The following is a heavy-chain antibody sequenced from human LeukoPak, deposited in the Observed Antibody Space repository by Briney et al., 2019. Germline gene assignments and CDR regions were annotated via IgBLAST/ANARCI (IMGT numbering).Heavy chain of an antibody. Sequence: GGSLRLSCAASGFTLSSYGMHWVRQAPGKGLEWVAVISYDGSNKYYADSVKGRFTISRDNSKNTLYLQMNSLRAEDTAVYYCAKAPTYYYDSSDAFDIWGQGTMVTVSS. J-gene: IGHJ3*02. V-gene: IGHV3-30*18. CDR1: GFTLSSYG. CDR3: AKAPTYYYDSSDAFDI. D-gene: IGHD3-22*01. CDR2: ISYDGSNK.